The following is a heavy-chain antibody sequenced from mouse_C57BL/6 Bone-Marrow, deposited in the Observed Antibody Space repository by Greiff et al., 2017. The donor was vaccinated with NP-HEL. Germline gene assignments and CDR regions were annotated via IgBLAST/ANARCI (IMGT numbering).Heavy chain of an antibody. Sequence: QVQLQQPGAELVRPGSSVKLSCTASGYNFTSYWMHWVKQRPIQGLEWIGNIDPADSDTHYAQKFKDKATITVDKSSSTAYMQLSSLTSEDSAVYCCARGGSSYAFAYWGQGTLVTVSA. CDR3: ARGGSSYAFAY. V-gene: IGHV1-52*01. J-gene: IGHJ3*01. CDR1: GYNFTSYW. CDR2: IDPADSDT. D-gene: IGHD1-1*01.